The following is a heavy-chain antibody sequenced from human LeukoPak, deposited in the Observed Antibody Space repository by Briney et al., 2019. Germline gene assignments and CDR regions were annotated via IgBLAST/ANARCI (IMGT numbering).Heavy chain of an antibody. Sequence: PGGSLRISCAASGFTFSGYSMCWVRQAPGEGPEWVSGIKESGDITYYADSVKGRFTISRDNSKNTLYLQMNSLRAEDTAKYYCAKYCSGATCSGYWGQGTLVTVSS. CDR2: IKESGDIT. CDR1: GFTFSGYS. CDR3: AKYCSGATCSGY. D-gene: IGHD2-15*01. J-gene: IGHJ4*02. V-gene: IGHV3-23*01.